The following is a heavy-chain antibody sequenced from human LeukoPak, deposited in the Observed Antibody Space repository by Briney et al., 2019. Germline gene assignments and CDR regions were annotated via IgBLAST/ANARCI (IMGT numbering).Heavy chain of an antibody. CDR1: GGSISSYY. D-gene: IGHD6-19*01. CDR2: IYYSGST. CDR3: ARDSSGPLWGMDV. J-gene: IGHJ6*02. Sequence: PSETLSLTCAVSGGSISSYYWSWIRQPPGKGLEWIGYIYYSGSTNYNPSLKSRVTISVDTSKNQFSLKLSSVTAADTAVYYCARDSSGPLWGMDVWGQGTTVAVSS. V-gene: IGHV4-59*01.